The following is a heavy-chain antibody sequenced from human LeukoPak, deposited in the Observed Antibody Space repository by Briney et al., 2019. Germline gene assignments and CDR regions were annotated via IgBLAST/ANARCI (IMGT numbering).Heavy chain of an antibody. D-gene: IGHD2-15*01. Sequence: GGSLRLSCAASGFTVNTKYMTWVRQAPGKGLEWVSLIYSGGSTYYADSVKGRFTISRDNSKNTLYLQMNSLRVEDTAVYYCASRVVQGYYFDYWGQGTPVTVSS. CDR2: IYSGGST. CDR1: GFTVNTKY. J-gene: IGHJ4*02. CDR3: ASRVVQGYYFDY. V-gene: IGHV3-53*01.